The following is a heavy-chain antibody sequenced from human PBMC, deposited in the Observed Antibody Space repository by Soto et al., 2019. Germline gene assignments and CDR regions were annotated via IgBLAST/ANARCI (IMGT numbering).Heavy chain of an antibody. Sequence: MSWPHQSNRQGLEWMGRIIPILGIANYAQKFQGRVTITADKSTSTAYMELSSLRSEDTAVYYCARTKYSGYDPPSRYYFDYWGQGTLVTVSS. V-gene: IGHV1-69*02. J-gene: IGHJ4*02. CDR3: ARTKYSGYDPPSRYYFDY. CDR2: IIPILGIA. D-gene: IGHD5-12*01.